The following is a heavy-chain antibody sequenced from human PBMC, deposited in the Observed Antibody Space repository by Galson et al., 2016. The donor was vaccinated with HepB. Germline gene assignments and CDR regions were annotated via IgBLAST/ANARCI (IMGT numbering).Heavy chain of an antibody. CDR1: GYTFTSYY. J-gene: IGHJ4*02. V-gene: IGHV1-46*01. CDR3: ARGGWGEPTDY. D-gene: IGHD3-16*01. Sequence: SVKVSCKASGYTFTSYYIHWVRQAPGQGLEWMGMITPTGGSTIYAQKFQGRVTVTWDTSTSTVYMALSSLRSEDTAVYYCARGGWGEPTDYWGQGTLVTVSS. CDR2: ITPTGGST.